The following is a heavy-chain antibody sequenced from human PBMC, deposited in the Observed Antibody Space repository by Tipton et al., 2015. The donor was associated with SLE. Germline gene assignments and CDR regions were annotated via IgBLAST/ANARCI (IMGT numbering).Heavy chain of an antibody. Sequence: TLSLTCAVYGGSFSGYYWSWIRQPPGKGLEWIGEINHGGSTNYNPSLKSRVTISVDTSKNQFSLKLSSVTAADTAVYYCARGPPFDYWGQGTLVTASS. J-gene: IGHJ4*02. CDR1: GGSFSGYY. CDR2: INHGGST. CDR3: ARGPPFDY. V-gene: IGHV4-34*01.